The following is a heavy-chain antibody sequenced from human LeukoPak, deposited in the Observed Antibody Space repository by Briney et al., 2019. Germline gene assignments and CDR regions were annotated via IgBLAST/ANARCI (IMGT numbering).Heavy chain of an antibody. Sequence: GGSLRLSCAASGFTVSSNYMSWVRQAPGKGLEWVSAISGSGTNTYYSGSVRGRFTISRDNSNNRLYLQMNSVRAADTAVYYCAGDGVPIAAAGHLDYWGQGTLVTVSS. CDR2: ISGSGTNT. V-gene: IGHV3-23*01. CDR3: AGDGVPIAAAGHLDY. J-gene: IGHJ4*02. D-gene: IGHD6-13*01. CDR1: GFTVSSNY.